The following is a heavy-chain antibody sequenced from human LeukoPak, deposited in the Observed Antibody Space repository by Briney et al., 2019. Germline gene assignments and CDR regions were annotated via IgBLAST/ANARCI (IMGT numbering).Heavy chain of an antibody. V-gene: IGHV3-23*01. CDR3: AKAGDYGDYSLGY. CDR1: GFTFSSYA. Sequence: PGGSLRLSCAASGFTFSSYAMSWVRQAPGKGLEWVSAISGSGGSTYYADSVKGRFTISRDNSKNTLYLQMNSLRAKDTAVYYCAKAGDYGDYSLGYWGQGTLVTVSS. CDR2: ISGSGGST. D-gene: IGHD4-17*01. J-gene: IGHJ4*02.